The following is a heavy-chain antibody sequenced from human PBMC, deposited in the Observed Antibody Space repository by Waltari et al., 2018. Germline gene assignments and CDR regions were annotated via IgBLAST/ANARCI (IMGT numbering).Heavy chain of an antibody. Sequence: EVQLVESGGGLFRPGGSRGLSVAASGFTFGGYGWNWVRQAPGKGLEWVKSISSISSYIYYADSVKGRFTISRDNAKNSLYLQMNSLRAEDTAVYYCARDLRDAFDIWGQGTMVTVSS. CDR1: GFTFGGYG. CDR2: ISSISSYI. V-gene: IGHV3-21*01. CDR3: ARDLRDAFDI. J-gene: IGHJ3*02.